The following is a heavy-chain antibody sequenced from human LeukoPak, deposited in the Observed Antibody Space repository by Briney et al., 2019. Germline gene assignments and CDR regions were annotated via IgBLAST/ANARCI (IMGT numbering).Heavy chain of an antibody. J-gene: IGHJ5*02. CDR1: GYSISSGYY. Sequence: SETLSLTCAVSGYSISSGYYWGWIRQPPGKGLEWIGSIYHSGSTYYNPSLKSRVTISVDTSKNQFSLKLSSVTAADTAVYYCARHRVGSGDTYYDFWGGYSGFDPWGQGTLVTVSS. D-gene: IGHD3-3*01. CDR2: IYHSGST. CDR3: ARHRVGSGDTYYDFWGGYSGFDP. V-gene: IGHV4-38-2*01.